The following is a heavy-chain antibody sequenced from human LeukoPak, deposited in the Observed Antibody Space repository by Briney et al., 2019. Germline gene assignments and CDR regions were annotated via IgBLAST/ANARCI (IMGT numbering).Heavy chain of an antibody. Sequence: GGSLRLSCAASGFTFSSYWMHWVRQAPGKGLVWVSRINSDGSSTSYADSVKGRFTISRDNAKNTLYLQMNSLRAEDTAVYYCARDFKTGVALDFWSGYSGDAFDIWGQGTMVTVSS. J-gene: IGHJ3*02. CDR1: GFTFSSYW. CDR3: ARDFKTGVALDFWSGYSGDAFDI. CDR2: INSDGSST. D-gene: IGHD3-3*01. V-gene: IGHV3-74*01.